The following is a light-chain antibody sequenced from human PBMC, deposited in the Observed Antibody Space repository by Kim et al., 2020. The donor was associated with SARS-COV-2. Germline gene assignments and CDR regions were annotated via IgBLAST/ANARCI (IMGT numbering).Light chain of an antibody. V-gene: IGLV1-44*01. J-gene: IGLJ3*02. CDR3: AAWDDSLNGWV. CDR1: SSNIGSKT. CDR2: SND. Sequence: GQRVIIPCSGFSSNIGSKTGNWFQQRPGTAPKLLIYSNDQRPSGVPDRFSGSKSGTSASLAISGLQSEDEADYYCAAWDDSLNGWVFGGGTKVTVL.